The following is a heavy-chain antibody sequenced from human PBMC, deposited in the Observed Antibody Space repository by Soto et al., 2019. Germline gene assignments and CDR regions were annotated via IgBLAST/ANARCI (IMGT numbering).Heavy chain of an antibody. Sequence: QVQLQESGPGLVKPSQTLSLTCTVSGGSISSGGYYWSWIRQHPGKGLEWNGYIYYSGSTYYNPSLKSRVTISVDTSKNQFSLKLSSVTAADTAVYYCARGGVADYDYIWGSYRYTAAFDIWGQGTMVTVSS. D-gene: IGHD3-16*02. J-gene: IGHJ3*02. CDR2: IYYSGST. V-gene: IGHV4-31*03. CDR3: ARGGVADYDYIWGSYRYTAAFDI. CDR1: GGSISSGGYY.